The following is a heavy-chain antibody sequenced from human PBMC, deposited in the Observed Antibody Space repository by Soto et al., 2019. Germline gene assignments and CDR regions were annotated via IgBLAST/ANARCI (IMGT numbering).Heavy chain of an antibody. Sequence: QLHLVQSGAVVKKPGASVTVSCSASGYPVTAYYMHWVRQAPGRGLEWMGGINPATGAAKYTQTFQGRVTMTRDTVTSTVFMELGGLTSEDTAVFYFARGGGVGVAGSAAFDMWGQGTLVTVSS. V-gene: IGHV1-2*02. D-gene: IGHD3-3*01. CDR1: GYPVTAYY. CDR3: ARGGGVGVAGSAAFDM. CDR2: INPATGAA. J-gene: IGHJ3*02.